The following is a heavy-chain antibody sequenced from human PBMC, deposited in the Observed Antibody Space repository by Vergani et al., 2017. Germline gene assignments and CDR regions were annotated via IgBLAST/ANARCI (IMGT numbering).Heavy chain of an antibody. V-gene: IGHV1-69*01. CDR1: GYTFSSYA. J-gene: IGHJ4*02. D-gene: IGHD1-26*01. Sequence: QVQLVQSGAEVKKPGASVKVSCKASGYTFSSYAISWVRQAPGQGLEWMGGIIPIFGTANYAQKFQGRVTITADESTSTAYMELSSLRSEDTAVYYCASGDSGSYYIRYYFDYWGQGTLVTVSS. CDR2: IIPIFGTA. CDR3: ASGDSGSYYIRYYFDY.